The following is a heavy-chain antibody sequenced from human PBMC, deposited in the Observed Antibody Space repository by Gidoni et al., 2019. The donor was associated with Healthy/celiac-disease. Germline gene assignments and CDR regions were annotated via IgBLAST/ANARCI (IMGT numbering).Heavy chain of an antibody. CDR3: ARDLVTADLYYYYGMDV. J-gene: IGHJ6*02. D-gene: IGHD2-21*02. Sequence: QVQLVESGGGVVQPGRSLRLPCAASGFTFSSYAMHWVRQAPGKGLEWVAVISYDGSNKYYADSVKGRFTISRDNSKNTLYLQMNSLRAEDTAVYYCARDLVTADLYYYYGMDVWGQGTTVTVSS. CDR2: ISYDGSNK. CDR1: GFTFSSYA. V-gene: IGHV3-30-3*01.